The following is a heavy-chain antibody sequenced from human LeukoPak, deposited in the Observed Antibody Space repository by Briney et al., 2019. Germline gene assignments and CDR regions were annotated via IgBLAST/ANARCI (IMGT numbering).Heavy chain of an antibody. CDR2: IYYSGST. CDR3: ARGDYDFWSGYYTGIDY. V-gene: IGHV4-59*01. D-gene: IGHD3-3*01. CDR1: GGSMSPYH. Sequence: SETLSLTCTVSGGSMSPYHWGWIRQPPGKGLEWTGYIYYSGSTNYNPSLKSRVTMSVDTSKNQFSLKLSSVTAADTAVYYCARGDYDFWSGYYTGIDYWGQGTLVTVSS. J-gene: IGHJ4*02.